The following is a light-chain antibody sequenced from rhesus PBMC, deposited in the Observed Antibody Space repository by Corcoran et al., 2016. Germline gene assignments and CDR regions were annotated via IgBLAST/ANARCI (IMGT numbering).Light chain of an antibody. Sequence: DIQMTQSPSSLSVSVGDRVTITCRASQGINHIVSWYQQKPGKAPNPLVYYATSLETGVPSRFSGSGSWTDYTHTISSLQPEDIATYYCPQYNTSPYSFGQGTKVEIK. J-gene: IGKJ2*01. CDR2: YAT. CDR3: PQYNTSPYS. V-gene: IGKV1-66*01. CDR1: QGINHI.